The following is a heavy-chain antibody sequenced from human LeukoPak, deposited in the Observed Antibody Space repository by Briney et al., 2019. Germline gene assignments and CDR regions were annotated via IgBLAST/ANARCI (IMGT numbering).Heavy chain of an antibody. Sequence: SETLSLTCTVSGGSIGSGSYYWSWIRQPAGKGLEWIGRIYTSGSTNYNPSLKSRVTISVDTSKNQFSLKLSSVTAADTAVYYCARETLVVVINGFDIWGQGTMVTVSS. CDR1: GGSIGSGSYY. D-gene: IGHD3-22*01. J-gene: IGHJ3*02. V-gene: IGHV4-61*02. CDR2: IYTSGST. CDR3: ARETLVVVINGFDI.